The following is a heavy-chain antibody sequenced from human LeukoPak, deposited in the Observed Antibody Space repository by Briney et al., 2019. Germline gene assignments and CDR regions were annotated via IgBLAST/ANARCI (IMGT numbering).Heavy chain of an antibody. J-gene: IGHJ4*02. CDR3: ARAAHPLAAAVDFDY. CDR2: INTNTGNP. CDR1: GYTFTGYY. D-gene: IGHD6-13*01. V-gene: IGHV7-4-1*02. Sequence: ASVKVSCKASGYTFTGYYMHWVRQAPGQGLEWMGWINTNTGNPTYAQGFTGRFVFSLDTSVSTAYLQISSLKAEDTAVYYCARAAHPLAAAVDFDYWGQGTLVTVSS.